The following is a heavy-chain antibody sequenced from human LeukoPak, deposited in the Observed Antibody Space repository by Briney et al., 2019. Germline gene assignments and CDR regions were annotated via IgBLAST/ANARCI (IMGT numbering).Heavy chain of an antibody. Sequence: GGSLRLSCAASGFTFNRYWMSWVRQAPGKELQWVANIKQDGSAKYYVDSVKGRFTISRDNAKNTLYLQMNSLRAEDTAVYYCAGDNHRVRAHRKNNWFDPWGQGTLVTVSS. D-gene: IGHD3-10*01. J-gene: IGHJ5*02. V-gene: IGHV3-7*01. CDR1: GFTFNRYW. CDR3: AGDNHRVRAHRKNNWFDP. CDR2: IKQDGSAK.